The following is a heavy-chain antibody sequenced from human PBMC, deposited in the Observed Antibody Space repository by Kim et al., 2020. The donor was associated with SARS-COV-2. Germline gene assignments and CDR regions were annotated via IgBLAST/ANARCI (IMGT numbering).Heavy chain of an antibody. J-gene: IGHJ4*02. D-gene: IGHD3-10*01. CDR3: AKGFFIRVRGGVDY. V-gene: IGHV3-23*01. CDR1: KFTFSSYA. CDR2: ISGNGGNT. Sequence: GGSLRLSCAASKFTFSSYAMTWVRQAPGKGLEWVSGISGNGGNTYYADSVKGRFTISRDNSENTLYLQMNNLRAEDTAVYYCAKGFFIRVRGGVDYWGQGTLVTVFS.